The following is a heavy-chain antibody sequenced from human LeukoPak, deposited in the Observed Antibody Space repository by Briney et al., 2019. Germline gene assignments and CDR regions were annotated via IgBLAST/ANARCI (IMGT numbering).Heavy chain of an antibody. CDR1: GFTFGDYA. Sequence: GGSLRLSCTASGFTFGDYAMSWVRQAPGKGLEWVGFIRSKAYGGTTEYAASVKGRFTISRDDSKSIAYLQMNSLKTEDTTVYYCTRVLNYYGSGSYYSYYYYGMGVWGKGTTVTVSS. J-gene: IGHJ6*04. D-gene: IGHD3-10*01. V-gene: IGHV3-49*04. CDR2: IRSKAYGGTT. CDR3: TRVLNYYGSGSYYSYYYYGMGV.